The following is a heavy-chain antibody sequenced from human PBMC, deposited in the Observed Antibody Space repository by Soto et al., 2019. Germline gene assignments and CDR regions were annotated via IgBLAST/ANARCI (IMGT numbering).Heavy chain of an antibody. CDR3: ARPTTHDAFDI. D-gene: IGHD1-7*01. V-gene: IGHV4-59*01. J-gene: IGHJ3*02. CDR1: GGSISSYY. Sequence: QVKLQESGPGLVKPSETLSLTCTVSGGSISSYYWSWIRQPPGKGLEWIGYIYYSGSTNYNPSLKSRVTISVDTSKNQFSLKLSSVTAADTAVYYCARPTTHDAFDIWGQGTMVTVSS. CDR2: IYYSGST.